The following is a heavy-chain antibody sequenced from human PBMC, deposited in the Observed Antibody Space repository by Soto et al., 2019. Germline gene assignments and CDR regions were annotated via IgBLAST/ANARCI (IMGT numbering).Heavy chain of an antibody. CDR1: GGSFSGYY. J-gene: IGHJ3*02. D-gene: IGHD6-13*01. CDR2: INHSGST. V-gene: IGHV4-34*01. CDR3: ARDLIAAAGKDAFDI. Sequence: QVQLQQWGAGLLKPSETLSLTCAVYGGSFSGYYWSWIRQPPGKGLEWIGEINHSGSTNYNPSLKSRGTISVDTSKNQFSLKLSSVTAADTAVYYCARDLIAAAGKDAFDIWGQGTMVTVSS.